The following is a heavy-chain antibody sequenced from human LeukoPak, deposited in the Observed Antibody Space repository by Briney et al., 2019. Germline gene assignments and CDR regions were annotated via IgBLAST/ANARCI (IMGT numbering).Heavy chain of an antibody. D-gene: IGHD6-13*01. CDR3: ARVYYSNSYDYWYFDL. V-gene: IGHV4-34*01. J-gene: IGHJ2*01. CDR2: INHGGST. CDR1: GGSFSGHY. Sequence: SETLSLTCAVSGGSFSGHYWNWIRQPPGKGLEWIGEINHGGSTNYNPSLKSRVTISVDTSQNQFSLRLSSVTAADTAVYYCARVYYSNSYDYWYFDLWGRGTLVTVSS.